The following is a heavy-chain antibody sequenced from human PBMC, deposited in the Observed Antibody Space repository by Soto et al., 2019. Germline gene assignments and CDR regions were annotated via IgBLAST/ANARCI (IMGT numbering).Heavy chain of an antibody. CDR2: IYYSGST. D-gene: IGHD5-18*01. Sequence: SDTLSLTCSVSCGSICSSSYYWGWIRQPPGKGLEWIGSIYYSGSTYYNPSLKSRVTISVDTSKNQFSLKLSSVTAADTAVYYCACIFSGGYGYGFYYYGMDVWGQGTTVT. CDR1: CGSICSSSYY. V-gene: IGHV4-39*01. J-gene: IGHJ6*02. CDR3: ACIFSGGYGYGFYYYGMDV.